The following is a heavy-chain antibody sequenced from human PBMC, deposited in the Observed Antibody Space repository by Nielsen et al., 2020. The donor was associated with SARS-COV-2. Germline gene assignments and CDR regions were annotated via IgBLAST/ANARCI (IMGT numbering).Heavy chain of an antibody. Sequence: SETLSLTCTVSGGSISSYYWSWIRQPPGKGLEWIGYIYYSGSTYYNPSLKSRVTISVDTSKNQFSLKLSSVTAADTAVYYCARHGREQLKDYYYYYMDVWGKGTTVTVSS. CDR1: GGSISSYY. J-gene: IGHJ6*03. CDR3: ARHGREQLKDYYYYYMDV. CDR2: IYYSGST. D-gene: IGHD6-13*01. V-gene: IGHV4-59*08.